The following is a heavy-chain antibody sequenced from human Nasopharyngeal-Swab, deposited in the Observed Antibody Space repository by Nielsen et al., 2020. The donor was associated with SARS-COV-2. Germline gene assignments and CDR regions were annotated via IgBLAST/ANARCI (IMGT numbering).Heavy chain of an antibody. CDR2: IYYTGIT. CDR3: ARRIADYMDV. V-gene: IGHV4-59*08. J-gene: IGHJ6*03. D-gene: IGHD2-21*01. Sequence: WIRQPPGKGLEWIGHIYYTGITNYNPSLKSRVTISVDTSKNQFSLRLTSVTAADTAVYYCARRIADYMDVWGKGTTVTVFS.